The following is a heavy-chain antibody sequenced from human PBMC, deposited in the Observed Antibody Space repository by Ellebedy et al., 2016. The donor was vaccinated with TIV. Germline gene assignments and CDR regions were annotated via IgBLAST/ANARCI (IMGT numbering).Heavy chain of an antibody. J-gene: IGHJ3*01. Sequence: GESLKISXAASGFTFSGYWMHWVRQAPGKGLVWVSLINNDGSKTNYADSVKGRFTISRDNAKNTLYLEMNSLRAEDTGLYYCVLPRRSTGDAFDVWGQGTVVTVSS. CDR3: VLPRRSTGDAFDV. CDR1: GFTFSGYW. D-gene: IGHD1-1*01. CDR2: INNDGSKT. V-gene: IGHV3-74*01.